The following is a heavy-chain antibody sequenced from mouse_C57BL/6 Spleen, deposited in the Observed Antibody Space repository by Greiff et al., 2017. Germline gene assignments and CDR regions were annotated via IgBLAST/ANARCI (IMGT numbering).Heavy chain of an antibody. CDR2: IDPSDSYT. V-gene: IGHV1-69*01. Sequence: QVQLQQSGAELVMPGASVKLSCKASGYTFTSYWMHWVKQRPGQGLEWIGEIDPSDSYTNYNQKFKGKSTLTVDKSSSTAYMQLSSLTSEDSAVYYCARDSPYYYGDYWGQGTTLTVSS. CDR1: GYTFTSYW. J-gene: IGHJ2*01. CDR3: ARDSPYYYGDY. D-gene: IGHD1-1*01.